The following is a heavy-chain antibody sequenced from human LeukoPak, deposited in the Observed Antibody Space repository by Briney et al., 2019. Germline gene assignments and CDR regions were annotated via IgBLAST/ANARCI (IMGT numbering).Heavy chain of an antibody. Sequence: PGGSLRLSCITSGFTFSAYWMTWVRQAPGMGLEWVANIKQDGSERYYVDSVKGRFTISRDNSKNSLYLQMNSLRTEDTAMYYCARTEEIGSFDFWGQGILVTVSS. CDR3: ARTEEIGSFDF. J-gene: IGHJ4*02. V-gene: IGHV3-7*01. CDR2: IKQDGSER. D-gene: IGHD2-15*01. CDR1: GFTFSAYW.